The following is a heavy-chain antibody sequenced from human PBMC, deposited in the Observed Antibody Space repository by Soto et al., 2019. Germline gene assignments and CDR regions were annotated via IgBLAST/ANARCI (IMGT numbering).Heavy chain of an antibody. J-gene: IGHJ4*02. CDR1: GFTFSSYG. D-gene: IGHD6-19*01. V-gene: IGHV3-33*01. CDR2: MWYDGSNK. Sequence: QVQLVESGGGVVQPGRSLRLSCAASGFTFSSYGMHWVRQAPGKGLEWVAVMWYDGSNKYYADSVKGRFTISRDNSRTTLYLQTNSLRAEDTAVYYCARVEGDSGWFYFDSWGKGTRVTVSS. CDR3: ARVEGDSGWFYFDS.